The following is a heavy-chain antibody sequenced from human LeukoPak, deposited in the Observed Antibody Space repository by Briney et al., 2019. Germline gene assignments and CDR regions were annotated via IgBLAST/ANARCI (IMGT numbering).Heavy chain of an antibody. CDR2: ISGSGGST. CDR1: GFTVNSYA. D-gene: IGHD6-19*01. CDR3: AKRSPDYSSGPFDY. V-gene: IGHV3-23*01. Sequence: PGGSLRLSCAASGFTVNSYAMSWVRQAPGKGLEWVSAISGSGGSTYYADSVKGRFTISRDNSKNTLYLQMSSLRAEDTAVYYCAKRSPDYSSGPFDYWGQGTLVTVSS. J-gene: IGHJ4*02.